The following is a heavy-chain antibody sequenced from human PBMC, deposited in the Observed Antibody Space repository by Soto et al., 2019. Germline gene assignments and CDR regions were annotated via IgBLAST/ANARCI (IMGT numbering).Heavy chain of an antibody. V-gene: IGHV1-18*04. Sequence: ASVKVSCKASGYTFTNYGLSWVRQAPGQGLEWMGWISPYNGNTNYAQKFQGRVTMTTDTSTSTAYMEVRSLRSGDTAVYYCARLKIVLDIVVEPALFFWGQGTLVTVSS. CDR2: ISPYNGNT. CDR3: ARLKIVLDIVVEPALFF. J-gene: IGHJ4*02. D-gene: IGHD2-2*03. CDR1: GYTFTNYG.